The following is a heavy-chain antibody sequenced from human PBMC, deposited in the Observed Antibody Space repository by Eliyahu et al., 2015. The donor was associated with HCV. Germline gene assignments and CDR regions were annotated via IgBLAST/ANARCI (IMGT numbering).Heavy chain of an antibody. V-gene: IGHV3-15*01. CDR1: GFTFXXAW. D-gene: IGHD3-10*01. Sequence: EVQLVESGGGLVKPGXSLXLSCAASGFTFXXAWMXWVRQAPGKGLGWIGRIKSKTDGGTTDYAAPVKGRXTISRDDSKSTLYLQMNSLKTEDTAVYYCTTGAPGGFDYYLDVWGQGTTFTVSS. CDR2: IKSKTDGGTT. CDR3: TTGAPGGFDYYLDV. J-gene: IGHJ6*03.